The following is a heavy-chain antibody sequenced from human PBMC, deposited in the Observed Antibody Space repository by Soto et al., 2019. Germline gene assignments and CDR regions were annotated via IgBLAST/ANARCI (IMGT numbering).Heavy chain of an antibody. J-gene: IGHJ4*02. D-gene: IGHD2-2*01. V-gene: IGHV3-21*01. CDR3: SRITDYCSSSTCSYPFDF. Sequence: EVQLVESGGGPVEPGGSLRLSCAASGFTFSSYSMNWVRQAPGKGLEWVSSISSTSAYIYYADSMRGRFTVSRDNSKNSLYLQMNSLRADDTAVYYCSRITDYCSSSTCSYPFDFWGQGTLVTVSS. CDR2: ISSTSAYI. CDR1: GFTFSSYS.